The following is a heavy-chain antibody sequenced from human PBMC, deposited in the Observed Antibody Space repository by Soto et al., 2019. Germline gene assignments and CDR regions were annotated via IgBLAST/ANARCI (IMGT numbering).Heavy chain of an antibody. CDR1: GGSISSGGYS. J-gene: IGHJ5*02. V-gene: IGHV4-30-2*01. Sequence: SETLSLTCDVSGGSISSGGYSWSWIRQPPGKGLEWIGYIYHSGSTYYNPSLKSRVTISVDRSKNQFSLKLSSVTAADTAVYYCARGRVMRNWFDPWGQGTLVTVSS. CDR2: IYHSGST. CDR3: ARGRVMRNWFDP.